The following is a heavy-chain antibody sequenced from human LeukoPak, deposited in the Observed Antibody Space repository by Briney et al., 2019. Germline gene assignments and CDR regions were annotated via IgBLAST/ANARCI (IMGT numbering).Heavy chain of an antibody. CDR3: ARGGARCSSTSCYRESDY. V-gene: IGHV4-59*01. D-gene: IGHD2-2*01. CDR1: GGSISSYY. Sequence: SETLSLTCTVSGGSISSYYWSWLRQPPGKGLEWIGYIYYSGSTNYNPSLKSRVTISVDTSKNQFSLKLSSVTAADTAVYYCARGGARCSSTSCYRESDYWGQGTLVTVSS. J-gene: IGHJ4*02. CDR2: IYYSGST.